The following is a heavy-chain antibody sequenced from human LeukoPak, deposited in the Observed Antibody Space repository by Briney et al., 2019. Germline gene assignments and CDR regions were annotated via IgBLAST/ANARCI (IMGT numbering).Heavy chain of an antibody. CDR1: GFTVSSYW. CDR2: IKSDGNT. V-gene: IGHV3-74*01. D-gene: IGHD3-22*01. J-gene: IGHJ1*01. CDR3: ARAPSEIGGYYPEYFRH. Sequence: GGSLRLSCAASGFTVSSYWMHWVRQGPGKGLVLVSRIKSDGNTNYADSVKGRFTISRDNAKNTVSLQMNSLRAEDTGVYYCARAPSEIGGYYPEYFRHWGQGTLVTVSS.